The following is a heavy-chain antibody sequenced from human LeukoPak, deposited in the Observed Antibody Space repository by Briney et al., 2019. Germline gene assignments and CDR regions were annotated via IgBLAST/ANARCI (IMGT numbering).Heavy chain of an antibody. CDR3: ARHAAVAGTGLWSQRGTDAFDI. D-gene: IGHD6-19*01. Sequence: SETLSLTCTVSGGSISSSSYYWGWIRQPPGKGLEWIGSIYYSGSTYYNPSLKSRVTISVDTSKNQFSLKLSSVTAADTAVYYCARHAAVAGTGLWSQRGTDAFDIWGQGTMVTVSS. CDR1: GGSISSSSYY. V-gene: IGHV4-39*01. J-gene: IGHJ3*02. CDR2: IYYSGST.